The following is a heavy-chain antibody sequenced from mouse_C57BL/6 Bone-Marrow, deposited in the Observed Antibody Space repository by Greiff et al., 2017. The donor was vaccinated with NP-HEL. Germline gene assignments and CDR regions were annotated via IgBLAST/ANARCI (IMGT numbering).Heavy chain of an antibody. J-gene: IGHJ3*01. V-gene: IGHV1-7*01. CDR3: ASVWTWYAY. Sequence: QVQLQQSGAELVKPGASVKLSCKASGYTFTSYWMHWVKQRPGQGLEWIGYINPSSGYTKYNQKFKDKATLTADKSSSTASMQLSSLTYEDSAVYYCASVWTWYAYGGRGTLVTVTA. CDR2: INPSSGYT. D-gene: IGHD2-10*02. CDR1: GYTFTSYW.